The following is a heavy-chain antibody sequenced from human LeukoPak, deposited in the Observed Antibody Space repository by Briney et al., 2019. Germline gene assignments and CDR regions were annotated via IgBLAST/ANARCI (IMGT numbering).Heavy chain of an antibody. CDR3: ARDLPAVRSNRGHWFDP. CDR1: GYTFTSYD. V-gene: IGHV1-8*01. D-gene: IGHD1-26*01. Sequence: ASVKVSCKASGYTFTSYDINWVRQATGQGLEWMGWMNPNSGNTGYAQKFQGRVTMTRNTSISTAYMELSSLRSEDTAVYYCARDLPAVRSNRGHWFDPWGQGTLVTVSS. CDR2: MNPNSGNT. J-gene: IGHJ5*02.